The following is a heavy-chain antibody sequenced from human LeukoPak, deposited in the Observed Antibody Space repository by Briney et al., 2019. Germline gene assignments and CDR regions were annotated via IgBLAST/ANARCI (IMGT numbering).Heavy chain of an antibody. D-gene: IGHD3-22*01. CDR1: GFTFSSYW. Sequence: GGSLRLSCAASGFTFSSYWMHWVRQTPGKGLVWVSRINNDGSSTRNADAVKGRFTISRDNAKNTLYLQMNSLRPEDTAVYYCVRGDTYDHYYYGMDVWGQGTTVTVSS. J-gene: IGHJ6*02. CDR2: INNDGSST. V-gene: IGHV3-74*01. CDR3: VRGDTYDHYYYGMDV.